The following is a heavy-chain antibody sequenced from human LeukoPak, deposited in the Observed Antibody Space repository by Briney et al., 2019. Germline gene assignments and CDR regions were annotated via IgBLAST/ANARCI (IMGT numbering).Heavy chain of an antibody. V-gene: IGHV6-1*01. CDR2: TYYRYKWYN. Sequence: SQTLSLTFAISGDSVFKNSAAWNWLRQSPSRGLEWLGRTYYRYKWYNDYAVSVKSRIIINPDTSKNQFSLQLNSVTPEDTALYYCAQGKWYCGLWGRGTLVTVSS. J-gene: IGHJ2*01. CDR1: GDSVFKNSAA. CDR3: AQGKWYCGL.